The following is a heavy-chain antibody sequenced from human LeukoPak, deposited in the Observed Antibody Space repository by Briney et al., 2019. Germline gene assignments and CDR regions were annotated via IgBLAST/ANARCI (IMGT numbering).Heavy chain of an antibody. D-gene: IGHD1-14*01. CDR3: ARPGETFDM. Sequence: PGRSLRLSCAASGFTFSNYGMHWVRQAPGKWLEWVAFTSYDGSKKYYAESVKGRFTISRDNSRNTLYLELNNLRPEDTAVYYCARPGETFDMWGQGTMVTVSS. J-gene: IGHJ3*02. V-gene: IGHV3-30*03. CDR2: TSYDGSKK. CDR1: GFTFSNYG.